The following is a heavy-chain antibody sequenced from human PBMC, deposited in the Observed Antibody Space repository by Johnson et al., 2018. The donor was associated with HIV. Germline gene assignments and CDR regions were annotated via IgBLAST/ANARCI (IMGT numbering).Heavy chain of an antibody. Sequence: MLLVESGGGVVQPGTSLRLSCTASGFTFGDYAMSWFRQAPGKGLEWVGFIRSKAYGGTTEYAASVKGRFTISRDDSKSIAYLQMNSLKTEDTAVYYCTTNFWSGFYPDAFDIWGQGKMVTVSS. CDR1: GFTFGDYA. V-gene: IGHV3-49*03. CDR3: TTNFWSGFYPDAFDI. J-gene: IGHJ3*02. CDR2: IRSKAYGGTT. D-gene: IGHD3-3*01.